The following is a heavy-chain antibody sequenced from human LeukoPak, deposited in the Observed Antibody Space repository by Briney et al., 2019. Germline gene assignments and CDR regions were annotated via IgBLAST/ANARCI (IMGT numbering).Heavy chain of an antibody. CDR1: GFTFSSYA. CDR2: ISYDGSNK. D-gene: IGHD2-8*01. Sequence: GRSLRLSCAASGFTFSSYAMHWVRQAPGKGLEWVAVISYDGSNKYYADSVKGRFTISRDNSKNTLYLQMNSLRAEDTAVYYCARDRVVTGTNSGPGGDGDYWGQGTLVTVSS. J-gene: IGHJ4*02. V-gene: IGHV3-30*04. CDR3: ARDRVVTGTNSGPGGDGDY.